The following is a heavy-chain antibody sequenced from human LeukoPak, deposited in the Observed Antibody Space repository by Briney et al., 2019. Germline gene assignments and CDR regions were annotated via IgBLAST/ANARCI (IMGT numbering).Heavy chain of an antibody. D-gene: IGHD5-18*01. V-gene: IGHV3-30*18. J-gene: IGHJ4*02. CDR3: AKGIHSNY. Sequence: GGSLRLSCAASGFIFSDHYMDWVRQSPGKGLEWVAVISYDGSNKYYADSVKGRFTISRDNSKNTLYLQMNSLRAEDTAVYYCAKGIHSNYWGQGTLVTVSS. CDR1: GFIFSDHY. CDR2: ISYDGSNK.